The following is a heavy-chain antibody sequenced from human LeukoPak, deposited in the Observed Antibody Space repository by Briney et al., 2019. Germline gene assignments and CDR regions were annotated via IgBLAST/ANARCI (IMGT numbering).Heavy chain of an antibody. D-gene: IGHD1-1*01. CDR1: GFTFSSYA. CDR2: ISGSGGST. J-gene: IGHJ1*01. CDR3: AKDPAPAGTEGGGGYFQH. V-gene: IGHV3-23*01. Sequence: GGSLRLSCAASGFTFSSYAMSWVRHAPGKGLEWVSAISGSGGSTYYADSVKGRFTISRDNSKNTLYLQMNSLRAEDTAVYYCAKDPAPAGTEGGGGYFQHWGQDTLVTVSS.